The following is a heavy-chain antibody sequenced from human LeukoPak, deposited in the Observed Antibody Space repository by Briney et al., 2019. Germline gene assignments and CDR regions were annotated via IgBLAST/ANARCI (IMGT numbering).Heavy chain of an antibody. Sequence: GGSLRLSCAASGFTFSSYGINWVRQAPGKGLEWVSYISSSIITIYYADSVKGRFTISRDNAKNSLYLQMNSLRDEDTAVYYCAREYNAAFDIWGQGTMGTVSS. V-gene: IGHV3-48*02. D-gene: IGHD5-24*01. CDR2: ISSSIITI. CDR3: AREYNAAFDI. CDR1: GFTFSSYG. J-gene: IGHJ3*02.